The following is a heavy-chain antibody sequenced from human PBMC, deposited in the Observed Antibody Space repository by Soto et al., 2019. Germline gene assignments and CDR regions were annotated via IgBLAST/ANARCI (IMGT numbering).Heavy chain of an antibody. CDR1: GFTFSSYD. CDR3: ARGVRGVSYYYYYYMDV. J-gene: IGHJ6*03. Sequence: GGSLRLSCAASGFTFSSYDMHWVRQATGKGLEWVSAIGTAGDTYYPGSVKGRFTISRENAKNSLYLQMNSLRAGDTAVYYCARGVRGVSYYYYYYMDVWGKGTTVTVSS. V-gene: IGHV3-13*01. D-gene: IGHD3-10*01. CDR2: IGTAGDT.